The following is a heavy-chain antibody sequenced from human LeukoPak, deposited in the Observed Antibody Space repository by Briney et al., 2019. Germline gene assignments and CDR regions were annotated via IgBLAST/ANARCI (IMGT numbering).Heavy chain of an antibody. V-gene: IGHV1-69*04. Sequence: ASVKVSCKASGGTFSSYAISWARQAPGQGLECMGRIIPILGTANYAQKFQGRVTVTADKSTSTAYMELSSLRSEDTAVYYCATTIFGVAARYYFYGMDVWGQGTTVTVSS. CDR3: ATTIFGVAARYYFYGMDV. CDR2: IIPILGTA. CDR1: GGTFSSYA. J-gene: IGHJ6*02. D-gene: IGHD3-3*01.